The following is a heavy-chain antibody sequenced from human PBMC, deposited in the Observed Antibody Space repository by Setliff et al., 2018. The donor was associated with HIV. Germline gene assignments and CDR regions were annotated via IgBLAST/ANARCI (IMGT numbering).Heavy chain of an antibody. V-gene: IGHV3-23*01. CDR3: TKNDFGGRWD. CDR1: GFTFSDKS. D-gene: IGHD1-1*01. J-gene: IGHJ4*02. CDR2: ISGSGGDT. Sequence: PGESLKISCAASGFTFSDKSMCWVRQAPGMGLEWVSTISGSGGDTYYADSAKGRFTTLRDNSKNTLYLQINTLRVEDTAVYYCTKNDFGGRWDWGQGTLVTV.